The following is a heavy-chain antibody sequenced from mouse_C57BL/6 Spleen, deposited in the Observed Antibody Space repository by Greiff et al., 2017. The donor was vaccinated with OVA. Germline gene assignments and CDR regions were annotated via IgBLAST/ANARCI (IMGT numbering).Heavy chain of an antibody. D-gene: IGHD2-2*01. CDR2: IYPSDSET. V-gene: IGHV1-61*01. J-gene: IGHJ2*01. CDR3: ARKGGSTMVTTVYFDY. CDR1: GYTFTSYW. Sequence: QVQLQQPGAELVRPGSSVKLSCKASGYTFTSYWLDWVKQRPGQGLEWIGNIYPSDSETHYNQKFKDKATLTVDKSSSTAYMQLSSLTSEDSAVYYCARKGGSTMVTTVYFDYWGQGTTLTVSS.